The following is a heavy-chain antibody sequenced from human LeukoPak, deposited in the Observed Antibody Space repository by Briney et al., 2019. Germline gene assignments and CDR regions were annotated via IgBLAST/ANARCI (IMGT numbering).Heavy chain of an antibody. CDR2: ISGSGGST. V-gene: IGHV3-23*01. CDR1: GFTFSSYA. D-gene: IGHD3-22*01. Sequence: GGSLRLSCAASGFTFSSYAMSWVRQAPGKGLEWVSAISGSGGSTYYADSVKGRFTISRDNSKNTLYLQTNSLRAEDTAVYYCAKLAHQYYYDSSGYPDNYYFDYWGQGTLVTVSS. CDR3: AKLAHQYYYDSSGYPDNYYFDY. J-gene: IGHJ4*02.